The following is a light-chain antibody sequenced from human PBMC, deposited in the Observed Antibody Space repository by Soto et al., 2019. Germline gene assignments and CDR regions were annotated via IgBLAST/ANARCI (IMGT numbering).Light chain of an antibody. V-gene: IGKV1-39*01. CDR1: QSISSY. Sequence: DIQMTQSPSSLSASVGDRVTITCRASQSISSYLNWYQQKPGKAPKLLIYAASSLQSGVPSRFSGSGSGTDFTLTISSLQPEDFATYYCQQSYSTPDTFAQGTK. J-gene: IGKJ2*01. CDR2: AAS. CDR3: QQSYSTPDT.